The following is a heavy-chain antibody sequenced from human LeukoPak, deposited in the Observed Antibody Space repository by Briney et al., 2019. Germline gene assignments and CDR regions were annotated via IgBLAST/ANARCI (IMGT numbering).Heavy chain of an antibody. CDR2: INLNSGGT. Sequence: GASVKVSCKASGYTFTGYYMHWVRQSPGQGLEWMGWINLNSGGTNYAQKFQGRVTMTRDTSISTAYMELSRLRSDDTAVYYCARVGHHMVRGVTPFDYWGQGTLVTVSS. J-gene: IGHJ4*02. CDR1: GYTFTGYY. CDR3: ARVGHHMVRGVTPFDY. D-gene: IGHD3-10*01. V-gene: IGHV1-2*02.